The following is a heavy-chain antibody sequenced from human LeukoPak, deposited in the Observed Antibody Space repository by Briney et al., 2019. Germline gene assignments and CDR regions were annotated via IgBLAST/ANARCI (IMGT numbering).Heavy chain of an antibody. CDR3: ARGRDGYNDAFDI. CDR1: GGTFSSYA. CDR2: IIPIFGTA. Sequence: ASVKVSCKASGGTFSSYAISWVRQAPGQGPEWMGGIIPIFGTANYAQKFQGRVTITADESTSTAYMELSSLRSEDTAVYYCARGRDGYNDAFDIWGQGTMVTVSS. J-gene: IGHJ3*02. V-gene: IGHV1-69*13. D-gene: IGHD5-24*01.